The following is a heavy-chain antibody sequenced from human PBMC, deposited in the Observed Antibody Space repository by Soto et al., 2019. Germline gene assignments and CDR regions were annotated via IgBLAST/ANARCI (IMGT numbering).Heavy chain of an antibody. CDR2: IYHSGST. J-gene: IGHJ6*03. CDR3: AREYYYGSGSYFYYMDV. Sequence: SETLSLTCAVSRGSISSSNWWSWVRQPPGKGLEWIGEIYHSGSTNYNPSLKSRVTISVDKSKNQCSLKLSSVTAADTAVYYCAREYYYGSGSYFYYMDVWGKGTKVTVSS. D-gene: IGHD3-10*01. CDR1: RGSISSSNW. V-gene: IGHV4-4*02.